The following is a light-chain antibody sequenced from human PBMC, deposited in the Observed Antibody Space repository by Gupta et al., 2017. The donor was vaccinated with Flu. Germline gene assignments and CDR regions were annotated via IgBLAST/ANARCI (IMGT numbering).Light chain of an antibody. V-gene: IGKV2D-29*01. CDR3: MKNRHLICT. J-gene: IGKJ4*01. Sequence: DVLMTQTPLSLSVIPGQPASMSCKSSQSLMYSDGKTYLYWYVQRPGQPPQPLSYEFSNRFSGVSDRCSGSWSRTDSTLKISRVEAEDVGIYHCMKNRHLICTFGRGTMVEIK. CDR1: QSLMYSDGKTY. CDR2: EFS.